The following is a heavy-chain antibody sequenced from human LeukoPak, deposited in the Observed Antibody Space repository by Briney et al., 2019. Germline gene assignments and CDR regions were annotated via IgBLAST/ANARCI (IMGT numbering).Heavy chain of an antibody. CDR1: GFTFNSYA. CDR3: AKDRARDSLFDY. D-gene: IGHD3-10*01. J-gene: IGHJ4*02. Sequence: GGSLRLSCAASGFTFNSYAMTWVRQAPGKGLEWVSAISGSGGGTYFADSVKGRFTISRDNSKNTLYLQMNSLRAEDTAVYYCAKDRARDSLFDYWGQGTLVTVSS. CDR2: ISGSGGGT. V-gene: IGHV3-23*01.